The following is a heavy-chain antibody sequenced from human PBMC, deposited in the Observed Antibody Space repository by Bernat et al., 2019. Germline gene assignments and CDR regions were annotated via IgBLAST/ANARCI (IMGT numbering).Heavy chain of an antibody. Sequence: EVQLVESGGGLVQPGRSLRLSCAASGFTFDDYAMHCVRQAPGKGLVCVSGISWNSGSIGYADSVKGRFTISRDNAKNSLYLQMNSLRAEDTALYYCEKETRRGGGYYSGMDVWGQGTTVTVSS. CDR2: ISWNSGSI. J-gene: IGHJ6*02. V-gene: IGHV3-9*01. CDR1: GFTFDDYA. CDR3: EKETRRGGGYYSGMDV.